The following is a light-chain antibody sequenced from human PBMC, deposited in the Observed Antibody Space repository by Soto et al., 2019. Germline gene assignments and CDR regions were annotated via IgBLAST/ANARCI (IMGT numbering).Light chain of an antibody. V-gene: IGKV1-33*01. CDR2: DAS. Sequence: DIQMTQSPSSLSESVGDRVTITCQASQDISNYLNWYQQKPGKAPKLPIYDASNLETGVPSRFSGSGSGTDFTFTISSLQPEDIATYYCQQYDNLPLTFGGGTKVDIK. J-gene: IGKJ4*01. CDR1: QDISNY. CDR3: QQYDNLPLT.